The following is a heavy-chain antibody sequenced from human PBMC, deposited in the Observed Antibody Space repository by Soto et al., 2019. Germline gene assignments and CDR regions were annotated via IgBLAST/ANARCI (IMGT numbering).Heavy chain of an antibody. V-gene: IGHV3-53*01. CDR1: GFTVSSNY. D-gene: IGHD5-18*01. J-gene: IGHJ6*02. CDR2: IYSGGST. CDR3: TRQSRGYSYGYYYYYGMDV. Sequence: GGSLRLSCAASGFTVSSNYMSWVRQAPGKGLEWVSVIYSGGSTYYADSVKGRFTISRDNSENTLYLQMNSLRAEDTAVYYCTRQSRGYSYGYYYYYGMDVWGQGTTVTVSS.